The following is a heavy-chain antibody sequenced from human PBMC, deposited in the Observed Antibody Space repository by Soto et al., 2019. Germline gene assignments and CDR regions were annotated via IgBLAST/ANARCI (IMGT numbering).Heavy chain of an antibody. V-gene: IGHV1-69*13. CDR2: IIPIFGTA. CDR3: ARDSTGCSSTSCYYRVDWFDP. Sequence: SVKVSCKASGGTFSSYAISWVRQAPGQGLEWMGGIIPIFGTANYAQKFQGRVTITADESTSTAYMELSSLRSEDTAVYYCARDSTGCSSTSCYYRVDWFDPWGQGTLVTVSS. CDR1: GGTFSSYA. J-gene: IGHJ5*02. D-gene: IGHD2-2*01.